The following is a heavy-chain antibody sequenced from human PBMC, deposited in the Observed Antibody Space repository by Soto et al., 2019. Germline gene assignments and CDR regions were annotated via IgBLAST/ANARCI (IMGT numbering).Heavy chain of an antibody. CDR1: GYTFTNYY. J-gene: IGHJ4*02. CDR3: ARGGDIVVVTAPLDH. Sequence: QVQLVQSGAEVKKPGASVKVSCRASGYTFTNYYMHWVRQAPGQGLEWMGIIKPTGGETTYAQKFLGRANMTRDTSTGTLYIELISLRSADTAVYYCARGGDIVVVTAPLDHWGQGTLVTVSS. D-gene: IGHD2-21*02. CDR2: IKPTGGET. V-gene: IGHV1-46*01.